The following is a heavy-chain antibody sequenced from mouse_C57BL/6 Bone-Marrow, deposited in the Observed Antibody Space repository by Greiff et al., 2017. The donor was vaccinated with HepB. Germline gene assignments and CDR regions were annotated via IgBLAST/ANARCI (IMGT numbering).Heavy chain of an antibody. J-gene: IGHJ3*01. CDR1: GYTFTDYY. D-gene: IGHD2-2*01. Sequence: VQLKQSGPELVKPGASVKISCKASGYTFTDYYMNWVKQSHGKSLEWIGDINPNNGGTSYNQKFKGKATLTVDKSSSTAYMELRSLTSEDSAVYYCARGYAWFAYWGQGTLVTVSA. CDR3: ARGYAWFAY. CDR2: INPNNGGT. V-gene: IGHV1-26*01.